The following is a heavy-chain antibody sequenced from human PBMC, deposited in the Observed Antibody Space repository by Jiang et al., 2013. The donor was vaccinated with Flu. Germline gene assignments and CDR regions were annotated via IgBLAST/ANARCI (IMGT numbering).Heavy chain of an antibody. V-gene: IGHV2-70*01. CDR2: IDWDDDK. CDR1: GFSLSTSGMC. J-gene: IGHJ4*02. CDR3: ARVRAWDFYFDY. Sequence: TLTLTCTFSGFSLSTSGMCVSWIRQPPGKALEWLALIDWDDDKYYSTSLKTRLTISKDTSKNQVVLTMTNMDPVDTASYYCARVRAWDFYFDYWGQGTLVTVSS. D-gene: IGHD3-10*01.